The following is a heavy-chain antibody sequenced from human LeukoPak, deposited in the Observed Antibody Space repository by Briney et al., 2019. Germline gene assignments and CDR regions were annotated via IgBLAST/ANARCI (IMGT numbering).Heavy chain of an antibody. CDR2: IIPILGIA. Sequence: ASVKVSCKASGGTFSSYTISWVRQAPGQGLEWMGRIIPILGIANYAQKFQGRVTITADKSTSTAYMELGSLRSEDTAVYYCARDLLGYCSGGSCSHEYWGQGTLVTVSS. CDR1: GGTFSSYT. V-gene: IGHV1-69*04. CDR3: ARDLLGYCSGGSCSHEY. D-gene: IGHD2-15*01. J-gene: IGHJ4*02.